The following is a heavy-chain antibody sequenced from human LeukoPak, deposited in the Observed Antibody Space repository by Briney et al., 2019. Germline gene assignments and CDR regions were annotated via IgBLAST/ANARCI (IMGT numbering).Heavy chain of an antibody. J-gene: IGHJ4*02. CDR3: ARADYDFWKRGFDY. D-gene: IGHD3-3*01. V-gene: IGHV5-51*01. CDR2: IYPGDSDA. CDR1: GYSFTTYW. Sequence: GESLKISCKGSGYSFTTYWIGWVRQMPGKGLELMGIIYPGDSDARYSPSLQGQVTMSADKSINTAYLQWSSLKASDTAMYYCARADYDFWKRGFDYWGQGTLVTVSS.